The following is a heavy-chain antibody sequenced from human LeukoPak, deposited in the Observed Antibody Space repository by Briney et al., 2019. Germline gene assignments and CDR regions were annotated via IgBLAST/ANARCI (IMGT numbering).Heavy chain of an antibody. V-gene: IGHV4-34*01. CDR1: GGSFSGYY. CDR2: INHSGST. Sequence: PSETLSLTCAVYGGSFSGYYWSWIRQPPGKGLEWIGEINHSGSTNYNPSLKSRVTISVDTSKNQFSLQLNSVTPEDTAVYYCAREGGDPMTTVTWAGRYNWFDPWGQGTLVTVSS. D-gene: IGHD4-17*01. CDR3: AREGGDPMTTVTWAGRYNWFDP. J-gene: IGHJ5*02.